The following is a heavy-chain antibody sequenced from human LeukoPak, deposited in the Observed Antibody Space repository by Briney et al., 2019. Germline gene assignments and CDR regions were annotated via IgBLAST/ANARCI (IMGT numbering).Heavy chain of an antibody. D-gene: IGHD2-2*01. CDR3: VKSNSRYQPWTLDI. CDR2: IFYNEGT. J-gene: IGHJ3*02. CDR1: SVSFRTYY. V-gene: IGHV4-59*01. Sequence: KASETLSLTCTVSSVSFRTYYWSWIRQPPGKGLEWIGYIFYNEGTSYHPSLKSRVTISVDTSNNQLSLKVNSVTAADTAMYYCVKSNSRYQPWTLDIWGRGTMVTVSS.